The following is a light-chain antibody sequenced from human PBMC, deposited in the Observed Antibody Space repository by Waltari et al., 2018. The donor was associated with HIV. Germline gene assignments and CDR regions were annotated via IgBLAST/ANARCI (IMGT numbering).Light chain of an antibody. CDR2: GAS. J-gene: IGKJ2*01. CDR1: QSLTAN. Sequence: LTQSPATLSVSPGERVTLSCRASQSLTANLAWYQPRPGQAPRLLIYGASSRATDIPARFTGSGSGTDYTLTISSVQSEDSAVYYCQQNIHWPPYTFGQGTKL. V-gene: IGKV3-15*01. CDR3: QQNIHWPPYT.